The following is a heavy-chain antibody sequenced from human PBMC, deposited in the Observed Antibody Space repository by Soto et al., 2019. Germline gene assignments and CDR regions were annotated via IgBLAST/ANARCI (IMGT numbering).Heavy chain of an antibody. J-gene: IGHJ6*02. D-gene: IGHD1-1*01. Sequence: SETLSLTCTVSGDSISSGVYYWSWIRQHPEKGLEWIGYIFYSGSTYYNPSLKSRVTISIDTSKNQFSLKLSSVTAADTAVYYSARNLYTTTEGFYGMDVWGQGTRVTVSS. CDR1: GDSISSGVYY. CDR2: IFYSGST. V-gene: IGHV4-31*03. CDR3: ARNLYTTTEGFYGMDV.